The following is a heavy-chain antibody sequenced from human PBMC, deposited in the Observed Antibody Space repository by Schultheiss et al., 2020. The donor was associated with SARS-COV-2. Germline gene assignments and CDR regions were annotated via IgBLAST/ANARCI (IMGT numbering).Heavy chain of an antibody. CDR1: GFTFSSYG. CDR3: AKDITGTTYYFDY. D-gene: IGHD1-7*01. V-gene: IGHV3-30*18. Sequence: GESLKISCAASGFTFSSYGMHWVRQAPGKGLEWVAVISYDGSNKYYADSVKGRFTISRDNSKNTLYLQMNSLRAEDTAVYYCAKDITGTTYYFDYWGQGTLVTVSS. CDR2: ISYDGSNK. J-gene: IGHJ4*02.